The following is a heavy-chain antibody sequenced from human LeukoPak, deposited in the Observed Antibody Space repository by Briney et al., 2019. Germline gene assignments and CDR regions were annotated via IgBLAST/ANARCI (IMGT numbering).Heavy chain of an antibody. CDR2: INDDGDNT. V-gene: IGHV3-23*01. CDR1: GFTFSSYA. Sequence: GGSLRLSCAASGFTFSSYAMWWVRQAPGKGLECVSGINDDGDNTYYADSVKGRFTISRDNSKNTLYLQMNSLRAEDTAIYYCAKRPYGDYHFDYWGQGTLVTVSS. CDR3: AKRPYGDYHFDY. J-gene: IGHJ4*02. D-gene: IGHD4-17*01.